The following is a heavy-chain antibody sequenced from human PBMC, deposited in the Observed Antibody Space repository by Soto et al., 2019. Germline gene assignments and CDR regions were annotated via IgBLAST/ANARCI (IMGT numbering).Heavy chain of an antibody. CDR1: GGTFSGYA. Sequence: ASVKVSCKASGGTFSGYAISWVRQAPGQGLEWMGGIIPIFGTANYAQKFQGRVTITADESTSTAYMELSSLRSEDTAVYYCARYCSSTSCYTFYYYGMDVWGQGTTVTVSS. D-gene: IGHD2-2*02. V-gene: IGHV1-69*13. J-gene: IGHJ6*02. CDR2: IIPIFGTA. CDR3: ARYCSSTSCYTFYYYGMDV.